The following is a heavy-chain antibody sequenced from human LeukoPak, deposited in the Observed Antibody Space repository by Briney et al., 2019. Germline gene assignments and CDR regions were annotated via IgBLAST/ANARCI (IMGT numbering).Heavy chain of an antibody. CDR2: ISYDGSNK. CDR1: GFTFSSYG. V-gene: IGHV3-30*18. CDR3: AKGLLRYFDWLLYY. Sequence: GGSLRLSCAASGFTFSSYGMHWVRQAPGKGLEWVAVISYDGSNKYYADSVKGRFIISRDNSKNTLYLQMNSLRAEDTAVYYCAKGLLRYFDWLLYYWGQGTLVTVSS. D-gene: IGHD3-9*01. J-gene: IGHJ4*02.